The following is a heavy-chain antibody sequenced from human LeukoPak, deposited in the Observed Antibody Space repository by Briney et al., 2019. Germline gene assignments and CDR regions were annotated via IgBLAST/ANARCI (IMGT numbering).Heavy chain of an antibody. CDR3: AKDQGLTAPPPYGLDV. D-gene: IGHD5-18*01. Sequence: ASVKVSCKTSGGTFSSSANTWVRQAPGQGLEWMGRIIPVLNITTYAQKFQGRVTITADTSTSTVYMELSSLRSEETAVYYCAKDQGLTAPPPYGLDVWGQGTTVIVTS. CDR2: IIPVLNIT. CDR1: GGTFSSSA. V-gene: IGHV1-69*04. J-gene: IGHJ6*02.